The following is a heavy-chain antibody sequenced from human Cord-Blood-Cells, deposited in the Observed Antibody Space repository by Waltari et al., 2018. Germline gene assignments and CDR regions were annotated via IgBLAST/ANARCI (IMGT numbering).Heavy chain of an antibody. CDR2: ILYSGHT. CDR1: GGSNSSSSYY. V-gene: IGHV4-39*01. J-gene: IGHJ4*02. CDR3: ARNLGGSYLEGDFDY. D-gene: IGHD1-26*01. Sequence: QLQLQESGPGLVKPSETLSLTCTVSGGSNSSSSYYWGWFRQPPGKGLGWIGSILYSGHTYSNPSLKMRVTISVDTSKNQFSLKLSSVTAADTAVYYCARNLGGSYLEGDFDYWGQGTLVTVSS.